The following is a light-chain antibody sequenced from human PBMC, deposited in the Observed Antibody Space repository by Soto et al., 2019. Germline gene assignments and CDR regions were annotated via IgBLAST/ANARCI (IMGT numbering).Light chain of an antibody. Sequence: EIVLTQSPATLSLSPGERATLYCRASQSVSSYLAWYQQKPGQAPRLLIYDASSRATGIPDRFSGSGSGTDFTLTISRLEPEDFAVYYCQQYGSSITFGQGTRLEIK. CDR1: QSVSSY. CDR3: QQYGSSIT. J-gene: IGKJ5*01. CDR2: DAS. V-gene: IGKV3-20*01.